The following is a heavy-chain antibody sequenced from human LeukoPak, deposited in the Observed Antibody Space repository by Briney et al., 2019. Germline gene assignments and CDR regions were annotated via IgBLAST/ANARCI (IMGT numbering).Heavy chain of an antibody. D-gene: IGHD6-13*01. CDR2: ISSSSSYI. J-gene: IGHJ3*02. CDR3: AGIAAGDAFDI. Sequence: GGSLRLSCAASGFTFSSYSMNWVRQAPGKGLEWVSSISSSSSYIYYADSVEGRFTISRDNAKNSLYLQMNSLRAEDTAVYYCAGIAAGDAFDIWGQGTMVTVSS. CDR1: GFTFSSYS. V-gene: IGHV3-21*01.